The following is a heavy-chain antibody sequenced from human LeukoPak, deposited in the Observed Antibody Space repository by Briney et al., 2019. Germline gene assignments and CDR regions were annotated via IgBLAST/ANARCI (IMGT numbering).Heavy chain of an antibody. V-gene: IGHV7-4-1*02. J-gene: IGHJ4*02. CDR1: GYTFTSYA. CDR3: ARDQAWAVRGVSDY. D-gene: IGHD3-10*01. Sequence: ASVKVSCKASGYTFTSYAMNWVRQAPGQGLEWMGWINTNTGNPTYAQGFTGRFVFSLDTSVSTAYLQISSLKAENTAVYYCARDQAWAVRGVSDYWGQGTLVTVSS. CDR2: INTNTGNP.